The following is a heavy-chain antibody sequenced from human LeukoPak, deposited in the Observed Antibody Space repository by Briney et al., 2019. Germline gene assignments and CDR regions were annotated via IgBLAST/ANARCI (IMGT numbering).Heavy chain of an antibody. V-gene: IGHV1-18*01. D-gene: IGHD3-10*01. CDR2: INAYNGDT. Sequence: ASVKVSCKASNYTFTSYGISWVRQAPGQGLEWMAWINAYNGDTNYAQKFQGRVTLTTETSTSTAYMELRSLRSDDTAVYFCARDAGYYGSEPYGMDVWGQGTTVTVSS. CDR1: NYTFTSYG. CDR3: ARDAGYYGSEPYGMDV. J-gene: IGHJ6*02.